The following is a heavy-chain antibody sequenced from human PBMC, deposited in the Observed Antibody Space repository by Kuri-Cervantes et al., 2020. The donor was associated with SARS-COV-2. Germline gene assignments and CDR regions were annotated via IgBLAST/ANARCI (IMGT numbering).Heavy chain of an antibody. Sequence: GESLKISCKGSGYSFTNYWIGWVRQMPGKGLEWMGMVYPGDSAARYSPSFQGQVTISADKSISTAYLQWSSLKASDTAMYYCANLLLGYCTGGVCHGLGAFDIWGQGTMVTVSS. CDR2: VYPGDSAA. V-gene: IGHV5-51*01. CDR1: GYSFTNYW. J-gene: IGHJ3*02. D-gene: IGHD2-8*02. CDR3: ANLLLGYCTGGVCHGLGAFDI.